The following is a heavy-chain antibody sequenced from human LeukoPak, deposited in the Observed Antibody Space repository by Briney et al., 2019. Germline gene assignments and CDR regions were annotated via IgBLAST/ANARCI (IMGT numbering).Heavy chain of an antibody. CDR2: INPNSGGE. Sequence: ASVKVSCKASGYTFTGYYMHWVRQAPGQGLEWMGRINPNSGGEKYAQKLQGRVTMTRDTSTSTAYMALSRLRSDDTAVYYCARLGASDYVWGKWWYFDYWGQGTLVTVSS. CDR3: ARLGASDYVWGKWWYFDY. D-gene: IGHD3-16*01. CDR1: GYTFTGYY. J-gene: IGHJ4*02. V-gene: IGHV1-2*06.